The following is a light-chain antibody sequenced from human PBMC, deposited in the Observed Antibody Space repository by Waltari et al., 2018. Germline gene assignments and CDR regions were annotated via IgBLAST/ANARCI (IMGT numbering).Light chain of an antibody. CDR1: QSVLHTSHNKNY. CDR3: QQYYSSPIT. J-gene: IGKJ5*01. Sequence: DIVMTQSPDSLAVSRGERATINCKSSQSVLHTSHNKNYLAWYQKKPGQPPTLLIYWASTRESGVPDRFSGSGSGTDFTLTISSLQAEDVAVYYCQQYYSSPITFGQGTRLEIK. CDR2: WAS. V-gene: IGKV4-1*01.